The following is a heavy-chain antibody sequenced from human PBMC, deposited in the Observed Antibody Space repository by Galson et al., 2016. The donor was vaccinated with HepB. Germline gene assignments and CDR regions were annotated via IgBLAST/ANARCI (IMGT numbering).Heavy chain of an antibody. Sequence: SVKVSCKASGYTFTSYDINWVRQATGQGLEWLGWMSPYSGNTGYAQEFQGRVTMTRNTSISTAYMELSSLRSDATAVYYCARTVAEFDYWGQGTLVTVSS. CDR3: ARTVAEFDY. D-gene: IGHD4-23*01. CDR1: GYTFTSYD. V-gene: IGHV1-8*01. J-gene: IGHJ4*02. CDR2: MSPYSGNT.